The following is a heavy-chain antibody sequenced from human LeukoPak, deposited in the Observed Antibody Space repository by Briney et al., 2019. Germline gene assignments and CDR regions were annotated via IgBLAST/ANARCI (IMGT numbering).Heavy chain of an antibody. CDR3: ARYYYESSGYHVLDY. J-gene: IGHJ4*02. Sequence: PSETLSLTXTVSGGSISSYYWSWIRQPPGKGLEWIGYIYYSGSTNYNPSPKSRVTISVDTSRNQFSLKLSSLTAADTAVYYCARYYYESSGYHVLDYWGQGTLVTVSS. CDR1: GGSISSYY. CDR2: IYYSGST. D-gene: IGHD3-22*01. V-gene: IGHV4-59*01.